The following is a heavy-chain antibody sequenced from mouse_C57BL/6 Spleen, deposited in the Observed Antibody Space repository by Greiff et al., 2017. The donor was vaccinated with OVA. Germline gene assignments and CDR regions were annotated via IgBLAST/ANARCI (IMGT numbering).Heavy chain of an antibody. Sequence: VQLLESGAELVKPGASVKISCKVSGFTFTDHTIHWMNERPEQGLEWIGYIYPRDGSTKYNEKFKGKATLTANKSSSTAYMQLNSLTSEDSAVYFCARYGGYYDAMDYWGQGTSVTVSS. J-gene: IGHJ4*01. V-gene: IGHV1-78*01. CDR2: IYPRDGST. D-gene: IGHD2-2*01. CDR3: ARYGGYYDAMDY. CDR1: GFTFTDHT.